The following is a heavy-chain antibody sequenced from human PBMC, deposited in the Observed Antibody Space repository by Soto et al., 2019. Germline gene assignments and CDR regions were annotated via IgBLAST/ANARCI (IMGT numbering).Heavy chain of an antibody. CDR1: GCTFSSYA. V-gene: IGHV3-23*01. CDR2: ISGSGGST. Sequence: GGSLRLSCAASGCTFSSYAMSWVRQAPGKGLEWVSAISGSGGSTYYADSVKGRFTISRDNPKNTLYLQMNSLRAEDTAVYYCAKDSRGGYYYGMDVWGQGTTVTVSS. CDR3: AKDSRGGYYYGMDV. J-gene: IGHJ6*02.